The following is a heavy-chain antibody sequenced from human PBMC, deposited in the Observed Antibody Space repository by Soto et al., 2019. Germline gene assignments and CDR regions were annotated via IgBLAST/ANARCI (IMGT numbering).Heavy chain of an antibody. J-gene: IGHJ5*02. V-gene: IGHV4-31*03. Sequence: SETLSLTCTVSGGSISSGGYYWSWIRQHPGKGLEWIGYVYYSGSTYYNPSLKSRVTISVDTSKNQFSLKLSSVTAADTAVYYCARVPRSYYGSETNWFDPWGQGTLVTGSS. D-gene: IGHD3-10*01. CDR2: VYYSGST. CDR1: GGSISSGGYY. CDR3: ARVPRSYYGSETNWFDP.